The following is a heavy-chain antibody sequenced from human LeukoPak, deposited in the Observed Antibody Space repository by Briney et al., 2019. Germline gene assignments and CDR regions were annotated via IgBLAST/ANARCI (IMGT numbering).Heavy chain of an antibody. Sequence: ASVKVSCKASGYTFSSYYIHWVRQAPGQGLEWGGIIYPGSGSRSYAQKFQGRVTMTRDTSTSTVYMELSSLRSEDTAVYYCARDRLVRDVNYGLDVWGQGTTVTVSS. CDR2: IYPGSGSR. D-gene: IGHD2-21*01. CDR3: ARDRLVRDVNYGLDV. J-gene: IGHJ6*02. CDR1: GYTFSSYY. V-gene: IGHV1-46*01.